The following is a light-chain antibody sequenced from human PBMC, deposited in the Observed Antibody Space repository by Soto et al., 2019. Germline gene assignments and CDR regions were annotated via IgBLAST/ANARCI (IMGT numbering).Light chain of an antibody. CDR2: GAS. J-gene: IGKJ1*01. CDR3: QQYNDNWPT. CDR1: QSVSSSY. V-gene: IGKV3-20*01. Sequence: EIVLTQSPGTLSLSPGERATLSCRASQSVSSSYLAWYQQKPGQAPRLLIYGASSRATGIPDRFSGSGSGTEFTLTISSLQSEDFAVYYCQQYNDNWPTFGQGTKVE.